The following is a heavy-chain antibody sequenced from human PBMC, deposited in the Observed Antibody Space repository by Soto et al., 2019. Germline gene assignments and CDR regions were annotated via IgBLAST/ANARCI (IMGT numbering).Heavy chain of an antibody. V-gene: IGHV1-8*01. CDR1: GYTFTSYD. CDR2: MNPNSGNT. D-gene: IGHD3-10*01. Sequence: ASVKVSCKASGYTFTSYDINWVRQATGQGLEWMGWMNPNSGNTGYAQKFQGRVTMTRNTSISTAYMELSSLRSEDTAVYYCARGYGSGSYQSYYFEYWGQGTLVTVSS. J-gene: IGHJ4*02. CDR3: ARGYGSGSYQSYYFEY.